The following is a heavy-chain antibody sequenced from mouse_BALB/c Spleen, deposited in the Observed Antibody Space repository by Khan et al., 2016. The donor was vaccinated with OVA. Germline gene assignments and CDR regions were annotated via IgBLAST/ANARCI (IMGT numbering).Heavy chain of an antibody. D-gene: IGHD2-14*01. CDR1: GYTFTTYT. J-gene: IGHJ3*01. CDR3: AREGAYYRSDGWFSY. CDR2: INPSNGYT. V-gene: IGHV1-4*01. Sequence: VQLQQSGAELARPGASVKMSCKASGYTFTTYTMHWVKQRPGQGLAWIVYINPSNGYTNYNQKFKDKSTLTADKSSSTAYLQLSSLTSDYSAVYYCAREGAYYRSDGWFSYWGQGTLVTVSA.